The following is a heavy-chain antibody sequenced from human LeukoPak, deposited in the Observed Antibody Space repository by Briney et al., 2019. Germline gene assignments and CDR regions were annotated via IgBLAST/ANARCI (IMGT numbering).Heavy chain of an antibody. Sequence: GGSLGLSCAASGFTFSSYWMSWVRQAPGKGLEWVSGITGSGDSTFYADSVKGRFTISRDNSKNTSYLQMNSLRADDTAVYYCGRDGRLIQLWFDPWGQGTLVTVSS. CDR2: ITGSGDST. J-gene: IGHJ5*02. D-gene: IGHD5-18*01. CDR3: GRDGRLIQLWFDP. CDR1: GFTFSSYW. V-gene: IGHV3-23*01.